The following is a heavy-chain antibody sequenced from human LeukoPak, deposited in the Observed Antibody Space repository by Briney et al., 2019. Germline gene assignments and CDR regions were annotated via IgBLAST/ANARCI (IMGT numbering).Heavy chain of an antibody. Sequence: GGSLRLSCTASGFTFGDFAMSWVRQAPGKGLEGVGFIRSKAYGGTTEYAASVKGRFTISRDDSKSIAYLQMNSLKTEDTAVYYCTRDRRNYYDSSGYSYWGQGTLVTVSS. J-gene: IGHJ4*02. V-gene: IGHV3-49*04. CDR3: TRDRRNYYDSSGYSY. CDR2: IRSKAYGGTT. D-gene: IGHD3-22*01. CDR1: GFTFGDFA.